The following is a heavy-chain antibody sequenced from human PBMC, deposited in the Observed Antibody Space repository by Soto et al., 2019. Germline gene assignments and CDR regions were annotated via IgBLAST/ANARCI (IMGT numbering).Heavy chain of an antibody. CDR3: AHAVDYDLLTFDH. CDR1: GFSLSTYHMG. CDR2: IYCDDDK. Sequence: QITLKESGPTLVRPAQTLTLTCDFSGFSLSTYHMGVAWIRQPPGRALEWLALIYCDDDKRYSPSLKDRLAISKGTSSNQVVLTITNVDPGDTATYFCAHAVDYDLLTFDHWGPGTLVTVSS. J-gene: IGHJ4*02. D-gene: IGHD4-17*01. V-gene: IGHV2-5*02.